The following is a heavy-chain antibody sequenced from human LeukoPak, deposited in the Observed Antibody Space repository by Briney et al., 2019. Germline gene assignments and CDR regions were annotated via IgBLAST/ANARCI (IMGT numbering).Heavy chain of an antibody. Sequence: GGSLRLSCAASGFTFSNYAMSWVRQAPGKGLEWVSAISGSGGSTYYADSVKGRFTISRDNSKNTLYLQLNGLRAEDTAVYYCAKWGDYDILTGYYDSDYWGQGTLVTVSS. CDR1: GFTFSNYA. D-gene: IGHD3-9*01. J-gene: IGHJ4*02. CDR3: AKWGDYDILTGYYDSDY. V-gene: IGHV3-23*01. CDR2: ISGSGGST.